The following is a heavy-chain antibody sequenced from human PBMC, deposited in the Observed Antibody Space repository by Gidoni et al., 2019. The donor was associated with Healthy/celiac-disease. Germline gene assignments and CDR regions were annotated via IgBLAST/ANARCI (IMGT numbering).Heavy chain of an antibody. D-gene: IGHD3-3*01. Sequence: QVQLVESGGGVVQPGRSLRLSCAASGFTFSSYAMHWVRQAPGKGLAWGAVISYDGSKKYYADSVKGRFTISRDNSKNTLYLQMNSLRAEDTAVYYCARERNPIFGVVIIPHDAFDIWGQGTMVTVSS. J-gene: IGHJ3*02. CDR2: ISYDGSKK. CDR3: ARERNPIFGVVIIPHDAFDI. V-gene: IGHV3-30-3*01. CDR1: GFTFSSYA.